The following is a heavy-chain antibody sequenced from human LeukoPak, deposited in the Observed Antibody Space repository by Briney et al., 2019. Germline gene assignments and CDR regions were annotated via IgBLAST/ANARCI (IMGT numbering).Heavy chain of an antibody. V-gene: IGHV1-69*05. Sequence: SVKVSCKTSGGTFNNSAISWVRQAPGQGLEWLGGTMPFFGTAGYAQKFQGRVTITKDESTRTVYLELTSLTSDDTAVYYCARDVHGDYGSGWFDPWGQGTLVSVSS. J-gene: IGHJ5*02. CDR2: TMPFFGTA. CDR3: ARDVHGDYGSGWFDP. D-gene: IGHD4-17*01. CDR1: GGTFNNSA.